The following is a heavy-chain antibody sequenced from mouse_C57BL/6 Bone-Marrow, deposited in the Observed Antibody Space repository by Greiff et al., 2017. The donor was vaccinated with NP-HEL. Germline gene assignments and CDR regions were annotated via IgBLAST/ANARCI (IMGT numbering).Heavy chain of an antibody. J-gene: IGHJ2*01. Sequence: QVQLQQPGAELVRPGSSVKLSCKASGYTFTSYWMDWVKQRPGQGLEWIGNIYPSDSETHYNQKFKDKATLTVDKYSSTAYMQLSILTSEDSAVYFCASAGTFDYWGQGTTLTVSS. V-gene: IGHV1-61*01. CDR1: GYTFTSYW. CDR3: ASAGTFDY. D-gene: IGHD4-1*01. CDR2: IYPSDSET.